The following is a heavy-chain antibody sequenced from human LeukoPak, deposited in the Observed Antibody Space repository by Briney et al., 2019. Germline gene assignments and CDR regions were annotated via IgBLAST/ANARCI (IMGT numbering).Heavy chain of an antibody. J-gene: IGHJ3*02. D-gene: IGHD6-13*01. Sequence: RASVKVSCKASGYTFIGYYMHWVRQAPGQGLEWMGWINPNSGGTNYAQKFQGRVTITRNTSISTAYMELSSLRSEDTAVYYCASYSSSWSHAFDIWGQGTMVTVSS. V-gene: IGHV1-2*02. CDR2: INPNSGGT. CDR1: GYTFIGYY. CDR3: ASYSSSWSHAFDI.